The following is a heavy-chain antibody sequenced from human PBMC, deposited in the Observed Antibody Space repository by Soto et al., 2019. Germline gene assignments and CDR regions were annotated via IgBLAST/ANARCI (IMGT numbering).Heavy chain of an antibody. CDR1: GYTFIGYY. CDR2: INPRSGDI. D-gene: IGHD1-26*01. J-gene: IGHJ5*02. Sequence: QVQLVQSGAEVKKPGASVKVTCKASGYTFIGYYIHWVRQAPGQGLEWMGRINPRSGDITYAQKFQARLTMTRDTSISTAYMELSSLRSDDTSGYYCGRDGVGATPLGWFDPWGQGPLVTVSS. V-gene: IGHV1-2*06. CDR3: GRDGVGATPLGWFDP.